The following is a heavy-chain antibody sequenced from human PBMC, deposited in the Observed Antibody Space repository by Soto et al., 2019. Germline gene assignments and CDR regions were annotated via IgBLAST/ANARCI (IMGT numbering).Heavy chain of an antibody. CDR2: IYYSGST. Sequence: QLQLQESGPGLVKPSETLSLTCTVSGGSISSSSYYWGWIRQPPGKGLEWIGSIYYSGSTYYNPSLKSRVTISVDTSKNQFSLKLSSVTAADTAVYYCARLWYTAAGTYYYYYYYMDVWGKGTTVTVSS. D-gene: IGHD6-13*01. V-gene: IGHV4-39*01. CDR3: ARLWYTAAGTYYYYYYYMDV. CDR1: GGSISSSSYY. J-gene: IGHJ6*03.